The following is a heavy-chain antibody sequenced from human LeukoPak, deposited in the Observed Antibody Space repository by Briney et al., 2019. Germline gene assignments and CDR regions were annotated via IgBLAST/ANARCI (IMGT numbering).Heavy chain of an antibody. CDR1: GFTFSSYE. Sequence: PGGSLRLSCAASGFTFSSYEMNWVRQAPGKGLEWVSYISSSGSTIYYADSVKGRFTISRDNAKNSLYLQMNSLRAEDTAVYYCASEMATINTVDYWGQGTLVTVSS. J-gene: IGHJ4*02. CDR2: ISSSGSTI. D-gene: IGHD5-24*01. V-gene: IGHV3-48*03. CDR3: ASEMATINTVDY.